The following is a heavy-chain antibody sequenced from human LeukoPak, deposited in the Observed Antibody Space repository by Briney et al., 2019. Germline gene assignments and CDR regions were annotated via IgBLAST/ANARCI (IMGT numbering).Heavy chain of an antibody. CDR1: GGSVRGLD. J-gene: IGHJ6*02. V-gene: IGHV4-34*01. CDR2: INQSGST. CDR3: ARATYYDILTGYLQGDYYYGMDV. D-gene: IGHD3-9*01. Sequence: GGSVRGLDCGGIRHPQGKGLEWIGEINQSGSTDYNPSLKSRVTISVDTSKNQFSLKLSSVTAADTAVYYCARATYYDILTGYLQGDYYYGMDVWGQGTTVTVSS.